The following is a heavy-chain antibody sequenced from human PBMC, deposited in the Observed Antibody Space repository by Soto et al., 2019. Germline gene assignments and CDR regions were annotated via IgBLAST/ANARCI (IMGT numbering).Heavy chain of an antibody. V-gene: IGHV1-69*13. CDR3: ARSPAPSYCGGDCRNWFDP. Sequence: SVKVSCKASGGTFSSYAISWVRQAPGQGLEWMGGIIPIFGTANYAQKFQGRVTITADESTSTAYMELSSLRSEDTAVYYCARSPAPSYCGGDCRNWFDPWGQGTLVTVSS. D-gene: IGHD2-21*02. CDR1: GGTFSSYA. J-gene: IGHJ5*02. CDR2: IIPIFGTA.